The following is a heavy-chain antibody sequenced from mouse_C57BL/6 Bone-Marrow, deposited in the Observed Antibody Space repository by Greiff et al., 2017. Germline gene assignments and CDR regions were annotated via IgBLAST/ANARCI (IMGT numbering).Heavy chain of an antibody. CDR2: IYPRSGNT. V-gene: IGHV1-81*01. J-gene: IGHJ2*01. CDR1: GYSFTSYG. D-gene: IGHD3-1*01. Sequence: LQESGAELARPGASVKLSCKASGYSFTSYGISWVKQRTGQGLEWIGEIYPRSGNTYYNEKFKGKATLTADKSSSTAYMGIRSLTSEDSAVYFCARRAGYWGQGTTLTVSS. CDR3: ARRAGY.